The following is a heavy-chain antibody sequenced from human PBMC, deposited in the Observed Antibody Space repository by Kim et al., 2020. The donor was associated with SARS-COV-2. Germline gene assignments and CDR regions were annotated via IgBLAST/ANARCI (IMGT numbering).Heavy chain of an antibody. V-gene: IGHV1-69*04. CDR1: GGTFSSYT. J-gene: IGHJ6*02. CDR3: ARDLYDSSGYYYYYYGMDV. D-gene: IGHD3-22*01. CDR2: IIPILGIA. Sequence: SVKVSCKASGGTFSSYTISWVRQAPGQGLEWMGRIIPILGIANYAQKFQGRVTITADKSTSTAYMELSSLRSEDTAVYYCARDLYDSSGYYYYYYGMDVWGQGTTVTVSS.